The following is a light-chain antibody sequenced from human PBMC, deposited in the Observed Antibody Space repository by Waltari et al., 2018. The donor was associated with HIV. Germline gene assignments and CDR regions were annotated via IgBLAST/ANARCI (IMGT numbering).Light chain of an antibody. CDR2: SNI. V-gene: IGLV1-40*01. Sequence: QSVLTQPPSLSGAPGQRVTISCTGSSPNTGAGYDVHWYQQLPGTAPQLLLSSNINRPSGVPDRFSGSKSGSSASLAITGLQAEDEAHYYCQSFDSSLTTSGVIFGGGTKLTVL. CDR3: QSFDSSLTTSGVI. J-gene: IGLJ2*01. CDR1: SPNTGAGYD.